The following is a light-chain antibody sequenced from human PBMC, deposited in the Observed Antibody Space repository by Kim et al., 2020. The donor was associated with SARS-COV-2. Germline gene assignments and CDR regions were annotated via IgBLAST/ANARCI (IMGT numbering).Light chain of an antibody. V-gene: IGLV1-47*01. CDR3: AAWEDSLSVHYV. CDR2: ENY. J-gene: IGLJ1*01. Sequence: QSVLTQPPSASGTPGQRVTISCSGSRSNIGSNYVYWYQQLPGAAPKLLIYENYQRPSGVPDRFSGSKSGTSASLAISGLRSEDEADYYCAAWEDSLSVHYVFGTGTKLTVL. CDR1: RSNIGSNY.